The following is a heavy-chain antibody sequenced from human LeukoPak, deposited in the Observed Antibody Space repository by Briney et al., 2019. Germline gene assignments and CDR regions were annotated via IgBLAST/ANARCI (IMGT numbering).Heavy chain of an antibody. CDR2: INPNSGGT. V-gene: IGHV1-2*02. D-gene: IGHD2-2*03. J-gene: IGHJ5*02. Sequence: GASVKVSCKASGYTFTGYYMHWVRQAPGQRLEWMGRINPNSGGTNYAQKFQGRVTMTRDTSISTAYMELSRLRSYDTAVYYCARNPLMDENWFDPWGQGTLVTVSS. CDR3: ARNPLMDENWFDP. CDR1: GYTFTGYY.